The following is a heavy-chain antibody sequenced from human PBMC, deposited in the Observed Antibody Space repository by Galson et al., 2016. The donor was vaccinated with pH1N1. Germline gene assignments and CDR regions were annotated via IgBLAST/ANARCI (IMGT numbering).Heavy chain of an antibody. D-gene: IGHD3/OR15-3a*01. J-gene: IGHJ6*03. CDR1: GYGFTTSW. V-gene: IGHV5-51*03. CDR3: ARPEGLDPPAVAYYMDV. Sequence: QSGAEVKKPGESLKISCKTSGYGFTTSWIGWVRQMPGKGLEWMGVIYPGDSDTRYSPSFQGQVTISADKSISTAYLHWSSLTASDTAIYYCARPEGLDPPAVAYYMDVWGKGTTVTVSS. CDR2: IYPGDSDT.